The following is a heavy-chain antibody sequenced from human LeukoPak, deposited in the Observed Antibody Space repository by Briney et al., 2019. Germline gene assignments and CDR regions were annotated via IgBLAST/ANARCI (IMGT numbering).Heavy chain of an antibody. Sequence: SETQSLTCTVSGGSISSSSYYWGWIRQPPGKGLEWIGSIFYSGSTYYNPSLKSRVTIPVDTSKNQSSLNLSSVTAADTAVYYCARALVRATMVWYFDLWGRGTLVTVSS. CDR3: ARALVRATMVWYFDL. CDR1: GGSISSSSYY. D-gene: IGHD5-12*01. J-gene: IGHJ2*01. V-gene: IGHV4-39*01. CDR2: IFYSGST.